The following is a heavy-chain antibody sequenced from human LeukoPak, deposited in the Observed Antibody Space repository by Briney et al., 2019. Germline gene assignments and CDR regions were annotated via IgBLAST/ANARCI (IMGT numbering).Heavy chain of an antibody. V-gene: IGHV3-23*01. Sequence: GGSLRLSCAASGFTFSSYAMRWVRQAPGKGLEWVSAISGSGGSTYYADSVKGRFTISRDNSKNTLYLQMNRLRAGDTAVYYCAKYDSSGYYIFDYWGQGTLVTVSS. D-gene: IGHD3-22*01. CDR3: AKYDSSGYYIFDY. CDR1: GFTFSSYA. CDR2: ISGSGGST. J-gene: IGHJ4*02.